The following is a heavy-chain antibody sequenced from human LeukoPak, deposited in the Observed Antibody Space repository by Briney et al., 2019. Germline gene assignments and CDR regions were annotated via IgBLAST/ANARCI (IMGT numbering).Heavy chain of an antibody. CDR2: INTNTGNP. V-gene: IGHV7-4-1*02. J-gene: IGHJ3*02. CDR3: ARDTLLRYFDWLFHDAFDI. CDR1: GYTFTSYA. D-gene: IGHD3-9*01. Sequence: ASVKVSCKATGYTFTSYAMNWVRQAPGQGLEWMGWINTNTGNPTYAQGFTGRFVFSLDTSVSTAYLQISSLKAEDTAVYYCARDTLLRYFDWLFHDAFDIWGQGTMVTVSS.